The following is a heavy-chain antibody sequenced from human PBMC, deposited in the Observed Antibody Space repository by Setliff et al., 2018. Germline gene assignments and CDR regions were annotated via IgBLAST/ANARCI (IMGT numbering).Heavy chain of an antibody. CDR2: IYYRGST. CDR1: GDSISTSSYY. J-gene: IGHJ3*02. CDR3: ARGWGSGWSKEGAFDI. D-gene: IGHD6-19*01. V-gene: IGHV4-39*07. Sequence: SETLSLTCSASGDSISTSSYYWGWIRQPPGKGLEWIGSIYYRGSTYHNPSLKSRVTVSVDTSKNQFSLKLSSVTAADTAVYYCARGWGSGWSKEGAFDIWGQGTMVTVS.